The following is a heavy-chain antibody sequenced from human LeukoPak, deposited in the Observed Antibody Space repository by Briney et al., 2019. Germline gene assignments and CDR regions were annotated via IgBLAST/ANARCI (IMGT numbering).Heavy chain of an antibody. CDR1: GFTFSSYV. J-gene: IGHJ3*01. Sequence: GRSLRLSCAASGFTFSSYVMHWVRQAPGKGLEWVASINSDGSEGYYADVVKGRFTISRDNAKNSLYLQINSLRAEDTAVYYCARSSYSSSSSVWGQGTMVTVSS. D-gene: IGHD6-6*01. CDR2: INSDGSEG. CDR3: ARSSYSSSSSV. V-gene: IGHV3-7*03.